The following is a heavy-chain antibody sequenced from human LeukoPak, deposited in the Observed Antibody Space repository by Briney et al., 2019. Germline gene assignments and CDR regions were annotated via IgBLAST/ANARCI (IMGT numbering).Heavy chain of an antibody. V-gene: IGHV4-34*01. CDR3: ARGAYMAALNH. J-gene: IGHJ5*02. CDR2: ITHSGST. Sequence: SSETLSLTCAVYGGSFSGYYWSWIRQPPGKGLEWIGEITHSGSTNYNPSLKSRVTISVDTSKNQFSLKLSSVSAADTALYYCARGAYMAALNHWGQGALVTVSS. CDR1: GGSFSGYY. D-gene: IGHD6-13*01.